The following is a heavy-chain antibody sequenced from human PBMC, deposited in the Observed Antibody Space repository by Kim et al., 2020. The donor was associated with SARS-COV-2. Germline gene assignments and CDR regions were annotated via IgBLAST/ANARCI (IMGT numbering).Heavy chain of an antibody. D-gene: IGHD2-2*01. CDR1: GGSISSSSYY. Sequence: SETLSLTCTVSGGSISSSSYYWGWIRQPPGKGLVWIGSIYYSGSTYYNPSLKSRVTISVDTSKNQFSLKLSSVTAADTAVYYCARTNFVIVVVPAATEVGHKTSNWFDPWGQGTLVTVSS. CDR2: IYYSGST. J-gene: IGHJ5*02. V-gene: IGHV4-39*01. CDR3: ARTNFVIVVVPAATEVGHKTSNWFDP.